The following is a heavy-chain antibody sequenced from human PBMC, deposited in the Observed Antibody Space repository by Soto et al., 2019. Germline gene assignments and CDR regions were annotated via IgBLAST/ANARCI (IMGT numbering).Heavy chain of an antibody. J-gene: IGHJ2*01. V-gene: IGHV3-33*01. CDR1: GFTFSSYG. CDR2: IWYDGSNK. Sequence: QVQLVESGGGVVQPGRSLRLSCAASGFTFSSYGMHWVRQAPGKGLEWVAVIWYDGSNKYYADSVKGRFTISRDNSKNPLYLQMNSLRAEDTAVYYCARPPSYCSGGSCYKDWYFDLWGRGTLVTVSS. CDR3: ARPPSYCSGGSCYKDWYFDL. D-gene: IGHD2-15*01.